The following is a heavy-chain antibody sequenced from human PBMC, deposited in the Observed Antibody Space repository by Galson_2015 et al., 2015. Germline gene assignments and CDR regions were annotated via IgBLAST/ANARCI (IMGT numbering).Heavy chain of an antibody. CDR1: GYSFTNYW. V-gene: IGHV5-51*01. CDR2: IYPGDSDT. D-gene: IGHD4-23*01. Sequence: QSGAEVKKPGESLQISCKGSGYSFTNYWIGWVRQMPGKGLEWMGIIYPGDSDTRYGPSLQGQVTISVDKSISTAYLQWSSLKASDTAMYYCARLATVVTPGFFDPGGQGTPVTVSS. J-gene: IGHJ5*02. CDR3: ARLATVVTPGFFDP.